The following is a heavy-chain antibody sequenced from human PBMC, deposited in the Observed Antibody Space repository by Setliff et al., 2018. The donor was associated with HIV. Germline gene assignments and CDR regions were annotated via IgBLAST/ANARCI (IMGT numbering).Heavy chain of an antibody. CDR2: ISPSDSDT. CDR1: GYSFTKYW. Sequence: PRESLKISCKGSGYSFTKYWIAWVRQTPGKGLEWMGIISPSDSDTRHSPSFQGQVTMSADKSVSTAYLQWSSLRAADTAVYYCARADCGGDCYLPYYFDHWGQGTLVTVSS. D-gene: IGHD2-21*02. V-gene: IGHV5-51*01. J-gene: IGHJ4*02. CDR3: ARADCGGDCYLPYYFDH.